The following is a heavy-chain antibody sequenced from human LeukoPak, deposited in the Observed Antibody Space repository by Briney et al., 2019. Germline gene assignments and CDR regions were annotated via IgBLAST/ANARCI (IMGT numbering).Heavy chain of an antibody. J-gene: IGHJ4*02. CDR3: ARTYDFWDFDY. D-gene: IGHD3-3*01. CDR1: GFTFSSYA. Sequence: GGSLRLSCAASGFTFSSYAMHWVGQAPGKGLEWVAVISYDGSNKYYADSVKGRFTISRDNSKNTLYLQMNSLRAEDTAVYYCARTYDFWDFDYWGQGTLVTVSS. V-gene: IGHV3-30-3*01. CDR2: ISYDGSNK.